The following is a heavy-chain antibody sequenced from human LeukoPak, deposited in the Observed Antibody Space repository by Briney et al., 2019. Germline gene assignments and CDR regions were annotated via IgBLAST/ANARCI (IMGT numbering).Heavy chain of an antibody. J-gene: IGHJ4*02. V-gene: IGHV3-21*01. D-gene: IGHD4-17*01. CDR1: GFNLNTYT. Sequence: GGSLRLSCAASGFNLNTYTMNWVRQAPGKGLEWASSISSDSSYIYYADAVHGRFTVSRDNAKYSLYLQMNSLRAEDTAVYYCVRGSYGAYDYWGQGSLVTVSS. CDR2: ISSDSSYI. CDR3: VRGSYGAYDY.